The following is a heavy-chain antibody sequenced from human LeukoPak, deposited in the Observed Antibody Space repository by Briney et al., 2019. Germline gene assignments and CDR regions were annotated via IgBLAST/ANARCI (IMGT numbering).Heavy chain of an antibody. D-gene: IGHD1-1*01. CDR2: INPNSGGT. CDR3: ARDGSTTGTTLFDY. CDR1: GFTFTGYY. Sequence: ASVKVSCKASGFTFTGYYLHWVRQAPGQGLEWMGWINPNSGGTTYAQRFQGRVTMTRDTSISTAYMELTRLRSDDTAVYYCARDGSTTGTTLFDYWGQGTLVTVSS. V-gene: IGHV1-2*02. J-gene: IGHJ4*02.